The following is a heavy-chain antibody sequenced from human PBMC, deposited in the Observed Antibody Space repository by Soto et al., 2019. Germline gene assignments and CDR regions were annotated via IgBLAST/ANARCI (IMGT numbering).Heavy chain of an antibody. CDR2: IYYSGST. J-gene: IGHJ4*02. V-gene: IGHV4-31*03. CDR3: ARAPPGPRARRWYFDY. Sequence: TSETLSLTCTVSGGSISSGGYYWSWIRQHPGKGLEWIGYIYYSGSTYYNPSLKSRVTISVDTSKNQFSLKLSSVTAADTAVYYCARAPPGPRARRWYFDYWGQGTLVTVSS. CDR1: GGSISSGGYY.